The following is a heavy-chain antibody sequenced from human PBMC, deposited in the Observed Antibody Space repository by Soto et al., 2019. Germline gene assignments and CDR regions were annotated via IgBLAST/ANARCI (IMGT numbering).Heavy chain of an antibody. V-gene: IGHV3-23*01. D-gene: IGHD3-3*01. J-gene: IGHJ4*02. CDR3: AKDLGYDFWSGYYGGGFDY. CDR2: ISGSGGST. Sequence: EVQLLESGGGLVQPGGSLRLSCAASGFTFSSYAMSWVRQAPGKGLEWVSAISGSGGSTYYADSVKGRFTISRVNSKNTLYLQMNSLRAEDTAVYYCAKDLGYDFWSGYYGGGFDYWGQGTLVTVSS. CDR1: GFTFSSYA.